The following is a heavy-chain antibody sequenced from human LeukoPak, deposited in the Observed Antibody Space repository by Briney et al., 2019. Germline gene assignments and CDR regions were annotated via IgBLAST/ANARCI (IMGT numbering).Heavy chain of an antibody. Sequence: GGSLRLSCAASGFTVSNNYMSWVRQAPGKGLEWVSVIYSGGTTYYTDSVKGRFTISRDSSKNTLYLQMNSLRAEDTAVYYCATETEEGSNYWGQGTLVTVSS. D-gene: IGHD6-13*01. CDR1: GFTVSNNY. V-gene: IGHV3-53*01. CDR3: ATETEEGSNY. CDR2: IYSGGTT. J-gene: IGHJ4*02.